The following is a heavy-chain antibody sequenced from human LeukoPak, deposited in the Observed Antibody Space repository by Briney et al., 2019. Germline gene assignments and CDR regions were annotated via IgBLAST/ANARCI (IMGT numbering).Heavy chain of an antibody. Sequence: GGSLRLSCAASGFPFNNYAMHWVRQAPGKGLEWVSSISESGDKTDYADSVMGRFTISRDNSQNTLYLKMNSLRVEDTALYYCAKQWVDCWGQGTLVTVSS. CDR3: AKQWVDC. D-gene: IGHD1-26*01. CDR1: GFPFNNYA. J-gene: IGHJ4*02. V-gene: IGHV3-23*01. CDR2: ISESGDKT.